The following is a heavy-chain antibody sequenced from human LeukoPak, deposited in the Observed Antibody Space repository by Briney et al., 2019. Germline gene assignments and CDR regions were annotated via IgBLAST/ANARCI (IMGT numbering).Heavy chain of an antibody. CDR2: IHSDVRTT. CDR3: ARGTSSRPDD. J-gene: IGHJ4*02. D-gene: IGHD6-13*01. V-gene: IGHV3-74*01. Sequence: MVWVSHIHSDVRTTSYADYVKGRFTISRDNAKDTLYLQMNSLRAEDTAVYYCARGTSSRPDDWGQGTLVTVSS.